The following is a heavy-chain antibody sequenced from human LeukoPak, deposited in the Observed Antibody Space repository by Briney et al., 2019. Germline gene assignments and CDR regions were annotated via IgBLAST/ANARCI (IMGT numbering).Heavy chain of an antibody. CDR1: GFTFSSYS. D-gene: IGHD3-10*01. V-gene: IGHV3-21*01. Sequence: PGGSLRLSCAASGFTFSSYSMNWVRQAPGKGLEWVSSISSSSSYIYYADSVKGRFTISRDNAKNTLYLQMNSLRAEDTAVYYCARDQPPYYYGSWSYYGTFDYWGQGTLVTVSS. CDR2: ISSSSSYI. CDR3: ARDQPPYYYGSWSYYGTFDY. J-gene: IGHJ4*02.